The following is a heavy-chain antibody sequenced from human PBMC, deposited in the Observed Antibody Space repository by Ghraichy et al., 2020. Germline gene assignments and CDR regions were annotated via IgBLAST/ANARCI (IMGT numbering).Heavy chain of an antibody. Sequence: GGSLRLSCAASGFTFSSYAMSWVRQAPGKGLEWVSAISGSGGSTYYADSVKGRFTISRDNSKNTLYLQMNSLRAEDTAVYYCAKASPVLLWFGELLPPRGEVDYWGQGTLVTVSS. D-gene: IGHD3-10*01. CDR2: ISGSGGST. V-gene: IGHV3-23*01. CDR1: GFTFSSYA. J-gene: IGHJ4*02. CDR3: AKASPVLLWFGELLPPRGEVDY.